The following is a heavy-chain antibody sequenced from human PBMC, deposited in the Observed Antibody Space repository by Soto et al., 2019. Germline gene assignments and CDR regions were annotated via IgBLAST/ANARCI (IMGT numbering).Heavy chain of an antibody. V-gene: IGHV1-69*13. Sequence: SVKVSCKASGGTFSSYPISWVRQAHGQGLEWMGGIIPIFGTANYAQKFQGRVTITADESTSTAYMELSSLRSEDTAVYYCARAPNYDILTGSFGYYYYGMDVWGQGTTVTVSS. CDR3: ARAPNYDILTGSFGYYYYGMDV. CDR2: IIPIFGTA. CDR1: GGTFSSYP. D-gene: IGHD3-9*01. J-gene: IGHJ6*02.